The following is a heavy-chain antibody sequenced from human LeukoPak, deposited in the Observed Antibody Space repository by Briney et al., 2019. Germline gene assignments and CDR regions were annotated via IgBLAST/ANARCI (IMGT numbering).Heavy chain of an antibody. CDR2: INHSGST. J-gene: IGHJ4*02. V-gene: IGHV4-34*01. D-gene: IGHD5-12*01. Sequence: SETLSLTCAVYGGSFSGYYWSWIRQPPGKGLEWIGEINHSGSTNYNPSLKSRVTISVDTSKNQFSLKLSSVTAADTAVYYCARHAENGSDRFDYWGQGTLVTVSS. CDR3: ARHAENGSDRFDY. CDR1: GGSFSGYY.